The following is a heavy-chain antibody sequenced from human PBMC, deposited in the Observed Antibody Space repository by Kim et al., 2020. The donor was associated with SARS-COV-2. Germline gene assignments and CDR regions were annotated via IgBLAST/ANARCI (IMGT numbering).Heavy chain of an antibody. CDR1: GFTFSSYA. CDR3: AKDFWGSRLMLIVVPDYYGMDV. Sequence: GGSLRLSCAASGFTFSSYAMSWVRQAPGKGLEWVSAISGSGGSTYYADSVKGRFTISRDNSKNTLYLQMNSLSAEDTAVYYCAKDFWGSRLMLIVVPDYYGMDVWGQGTTVTVSS. J-gene: IGHJ6*02. V-gene: IGHV3-23*01. CDR2: ISGSGGST. D-gene: IGHD3-22*01.